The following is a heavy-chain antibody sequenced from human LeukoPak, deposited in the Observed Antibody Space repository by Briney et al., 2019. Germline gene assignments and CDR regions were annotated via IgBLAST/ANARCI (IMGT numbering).Heavy chain of an antibody. CDR3: ARDAGNSGYGMDV. V-gene: IGHV3-48*02. CDR2: ITWSGSTI. CDR1: GFTFSTYN. Sequence: GGSLRLSYATSGFTFSTYNMNWVRQAPGKGLEWISHITWSGSTIFYADSVKGRFTISRDSAKNSLYLQMSSLRDEDTAVYYCARDAGNSGYGMDVWGQGTTVTVSS. D-gene: IGHD5-12*01. J-gene: IGHJ6*02.